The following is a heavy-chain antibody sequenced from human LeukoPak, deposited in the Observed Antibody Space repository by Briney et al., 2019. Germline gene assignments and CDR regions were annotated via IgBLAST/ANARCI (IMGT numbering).Heavy chain of an antibody. V-gene: IGHV1-8*01. Sequence: GASVKVSCKASGYTFTSYDINWVRQATGQGLEWMGWMSPNSGNTGYEQKFQDRVTMTRNTSISTAYMELSSLRSDDTAVYYCARGYDTGWTPLGYWGQGTLVTVSS. D-gene: IGHD6-19*01. CDR1: GYTFTSYD. CDR3: ARGYDTGWTPLGY. J-gene: IGHJ4*02. CDR2: MSPNSGNT.